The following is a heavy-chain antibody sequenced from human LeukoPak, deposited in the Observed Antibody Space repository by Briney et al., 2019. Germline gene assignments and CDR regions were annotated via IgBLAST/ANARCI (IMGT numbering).Heavy chain of an antibody. CDR3: ARVVAATHFDY. CDR1: VGSISNYY. CDR2: IYSTGTT. V-gene: IGHV4-4*07. J-gene: IGHJ4*02. D-gene: IGHD2-15*01. Sequence: SVTLSLTCTVSVGSISNYYWSWIRQPAGKGLVCIGRIYSTGTTNYNPSLKSRVTMSVTTTKNQFSLKLSSVTAAETAVYYCARVVAATHFDYWGQGTLVTVSS.